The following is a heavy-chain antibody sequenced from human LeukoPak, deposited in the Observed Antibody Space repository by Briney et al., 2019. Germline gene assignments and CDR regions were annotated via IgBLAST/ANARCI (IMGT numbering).Heavy chain of an antibody. J-gene: IGHJ2*01. D-gene: IGHD3-9*01. V-gene: IGHV3-15*01. Sequence: GGSLRLSCAASGFTFTNAWMSWVRQAPRRGLEWVGRIKSKTDGGTTDYAAPVKGRFTISRDDSKNTLYLQMNSLKTEDTAVYYCTTGAYDILTGYYHWYFDLWGRGTLVTVSS. CDR3: TTGAYDILTGYYHWYFDL. CDR2: IKSKTDGGTT. CDR1: GFTFTNAW.